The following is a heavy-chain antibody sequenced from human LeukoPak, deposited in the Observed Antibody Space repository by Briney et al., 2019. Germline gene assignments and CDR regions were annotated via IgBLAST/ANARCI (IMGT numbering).Heavy chain of an antibody. CDR1: GFTFSNYW. CDR3: ARVGLGVDCYYGMDV. D-gene: IGHD2-8*01. V-gene: IGHV3-74*01. Sequence: GGSLRLSCAASGFTFSNYWIHWVRQAPGKGLVWVSRIKRDGTTTDYADSVKGRFTISRDNAKNTVYLQMNSLRVEDTAVYYCARVGLGVDCYYGMDVWGQGTTVTVSS. J-gene: IGHJ6*02. CDR2: IKRDGTTT.